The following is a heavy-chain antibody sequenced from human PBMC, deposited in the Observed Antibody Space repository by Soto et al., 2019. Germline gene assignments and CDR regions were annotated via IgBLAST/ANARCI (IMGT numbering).Heavy chain of an antibody. CDR2: IYYSGST. J-gene: IGHJ4*02. CDR3: ARYSSSWLRGRYFDY. CDR1: GGSISSGDYY. Sequence: QVQLQESGPGLVKPSQTLSLTCTVSGGSISSGDYYWSWIRQPPGKGLEWIGYIYYSGSTYYNPSLKRPVTISVDTSKNQFSLKLSSVTAADTAVYYCARYSSSWLRGRYFDYGGQGTLVTVSS. D-gene: IGHD6-13*01. V-gene: IGHV4-30-4*01.